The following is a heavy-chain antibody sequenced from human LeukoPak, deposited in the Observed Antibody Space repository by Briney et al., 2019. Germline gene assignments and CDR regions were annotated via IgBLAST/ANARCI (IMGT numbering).Heavy chain of an antibody. J-gene: IGHJ4*02. CDR1: GYTFIHYY. D-gene: IGHD2-2*01. CDR3: AKDNGGKVPAAMKVLDY. Sequence: GASVKVSCKASGYTFIHYYIHWMRQAPGQGLEWMGWMNPNNGDTKYAQKFQGRVTMTRDTPISTAYMELSRLKSDDTAVYYCAKDNGGKVPAAMKVLDYWGQGTLVTVSS. V-gene: IGHV1-2*02. CDR2: MNPNNGDT.